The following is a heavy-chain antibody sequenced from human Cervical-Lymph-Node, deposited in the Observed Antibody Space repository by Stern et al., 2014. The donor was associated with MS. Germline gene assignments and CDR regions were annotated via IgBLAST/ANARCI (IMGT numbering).Heavy chain of an antibody. J-gene: IGHJ4*02. CDR1: GYGFNYHA. Sequence: VQLVQSGSELKKPGASVKVSCKASGYGFNYHAINWVRQAPGQGLEWMGWINTDTGDQTYAPDFTGRFVFSLDTSVRTAHLQISNLKAEDTATYYCARGDHGTDGRYHPEYWGQGTVITVSS. V-gene: IGHV7-4-1*02. CDR2: INTDTGDQ. CDR3: ARGDHGTDGRYHPEY. D-gene: IGHD3-16*02.